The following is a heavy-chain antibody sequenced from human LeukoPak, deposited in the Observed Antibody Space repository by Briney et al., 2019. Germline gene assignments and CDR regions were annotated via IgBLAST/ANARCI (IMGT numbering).Heavy chain of an antibody. Sequence: GGSLRLSCGASGFIFSSYSMNWVRQAPGKGLEWVSYISSSSSPIYYADSVKGRFTISRDNAKNSLYLQMNSLRSDDTAVYYCARVPYQLRYFDWLAWFDPWGQGTLVTVSS. CDR2: ISSSSSPI. V-gene: IGHV3-48*01. CDR1: GFIFSSYS. D-gene: IGHD3-9*01. CDR3: ARVPYQLRYFDWLAWFDP. J-gene: IGHJ5*02.